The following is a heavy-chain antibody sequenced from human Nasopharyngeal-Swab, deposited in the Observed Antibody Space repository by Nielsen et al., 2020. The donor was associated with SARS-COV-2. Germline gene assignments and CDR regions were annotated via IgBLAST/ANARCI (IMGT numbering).Heavy chain of an antibody. Sequence: ASVKVSCKASGYTFTSYGISWVRQAPGQGLEWMGWISAYNGNTNYAQKLQGRVTMITDTSTSTAYMELRSLRSDDTAVYYCARSPSYYDFWSGYYTGYYYGMDVWGQGTTVTVSS. D-gene: IGHD3-3*01. CDR1: GYTFTSYG. V-gene: IGHV1-18*01. CDR2: ISAYNGNT. J-gene: IGHJ6*02. CDR3: ARSPSYYDFWSGYYTGYYYGMDV.